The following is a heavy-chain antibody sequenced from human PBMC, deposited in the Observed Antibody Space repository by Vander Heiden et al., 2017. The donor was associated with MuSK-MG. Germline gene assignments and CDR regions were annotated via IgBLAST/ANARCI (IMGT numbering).Heavy chain of an antibody. D-gene: IGHD2-2*01. CDR3: AKLAGVAEYAFKYNGLDV. V-gene: IGHV1-18*01. Sequence: QLVQSGAEVKKPGASVRVSCKTSGYSFSDYGISWVRQAPGQGPEWMGWINGYSSDTNYAQKLLVIGTMTTDTSTSTAYIETRNLSSAATATSYCAKLAGVAEYAFKYNGLDV. CDR2: INGYSSDT. J-gene: IGHJ6*01. CDR1: GYSFSDYG.